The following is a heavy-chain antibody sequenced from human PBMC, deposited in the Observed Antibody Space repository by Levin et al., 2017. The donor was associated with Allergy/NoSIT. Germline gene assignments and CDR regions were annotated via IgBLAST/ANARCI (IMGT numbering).Heavy chain of an antibody. Sequence: PSETLSLTCTVSGGSISSYYWSWIRQPPGKGLEWIGYIYYSGSTNYNPSLKSRVTISVDTSKNQFSLKLSSVTAADTAVYYCAGTRGYSGYESTGFDYWGQGTLVTVSS. J-gene: IGHJ4*02. CDR3: AGTRGYSGYESTGFDY. D-gene: IGHD5-12*01. CDR2: IYYSGST. CDR1: GGSISSYY. V-gene: IGHV4-59*01.